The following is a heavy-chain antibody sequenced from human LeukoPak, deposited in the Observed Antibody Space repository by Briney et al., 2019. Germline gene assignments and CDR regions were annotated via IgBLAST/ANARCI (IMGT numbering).Heavy chain of an antibody. CDR1: GFTFSSYW. J-gene: IGHJ4*02. CDR3: AGGSGWLIDS. V-gene: IGHV3-7*04. D-gene: IGHD6-19*01. CDR2: IKQDGSEK. Sequence: GGSLRLSCAASGFTFSSYWMNWVRQAPGKVREWVANIKQDGSEKFYVDSVNGRFTISRDNAKNSLYLQLNSLGAEDTAVYYCAGGSGWLIDSWGQGTLVTVSS.